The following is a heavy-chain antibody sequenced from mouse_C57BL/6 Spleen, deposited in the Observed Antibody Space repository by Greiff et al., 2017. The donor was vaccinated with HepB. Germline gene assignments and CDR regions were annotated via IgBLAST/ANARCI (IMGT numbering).Heavy chain of an antibody. CDR1: GYTFTSYW. CDR2: IDPSDSYT. D-gene: IGHD1-1*01. J-gene: IGHJ3*01. CDR3: AIDGSSPFAY. Sequence: QVQLQQPGAELVMPGASVKLSCKASGYTFTSYWMHWVKQRPGQGLEWIGEIDPSDSYTNYNQKFKGKSTLTVDKSSSTAYMQLSSLTSEDSAVYYCAIDGSSPFAYWGQGTLVTVSA. V-gene: IGHV1-69*01.